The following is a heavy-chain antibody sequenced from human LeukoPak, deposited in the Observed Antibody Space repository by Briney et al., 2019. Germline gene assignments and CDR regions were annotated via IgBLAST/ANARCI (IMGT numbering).Heavy chain of an antibody. D-gene: IGHD2-2*01. Sequence: ASVKVSCKASGYTFTSYGISWVRQAPGQGLEWMGWISAYNGNTNYAQKLQGRVTMTTDTSTSTAYMELRSLRSDDTSVYYCARLGDCSSIRGFRFVSWGQGALVTGSS. J-gene: IGHJ5*01. V-gene: IGHV1-18*04. CDR2: ISAYNGNT. CDR3: ARLGDCSSIRGFRFVS. CDR1: GYTFTSYG.